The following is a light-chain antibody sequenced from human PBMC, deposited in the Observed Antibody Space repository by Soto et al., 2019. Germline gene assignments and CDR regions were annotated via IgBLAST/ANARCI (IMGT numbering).Light chain of an antibody. CDR2: GAS. V-gene: IGKV3-20*01. CDR3: QQYDSSIT. CDR1: QSVSNNY. Sequence: EIVLTPSPGTLSLSPGERSTLSCRASQSVSNNYLAWYQQKPGQAPRLLIYGASNRATGIPDRFSGSGSGTDFTLTISRLEPEDFAVYYCQQYDSSITFGQGTRLEIK. J-gene: IGKJ5*01.